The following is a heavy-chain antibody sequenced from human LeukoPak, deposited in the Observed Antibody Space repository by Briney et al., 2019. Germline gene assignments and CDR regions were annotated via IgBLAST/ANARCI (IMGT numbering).Heavy chain of an antibody. J-gene: IGHJ6*02. CDR3: ARVGHSSRRAPYYYYGMDV. V-gene: IGHV1-8*01. CDR1: GYTFTSYD. D-gene: IGHD6-13*01. CDR2: MNPNSGNT. Sequence: EASVKVSCKASGYTFTSYDINWVRQATGQGLKWMGWMNPNSGNTGYAQKFQGRVTMTRNTSISTAYMELSSLRSEDTAVYYCARVGHSSRRAPYYYYGMDVWGQGTTVTVSS.